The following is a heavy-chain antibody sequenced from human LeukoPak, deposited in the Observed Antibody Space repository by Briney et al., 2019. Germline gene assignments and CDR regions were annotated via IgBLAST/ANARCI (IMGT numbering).Heavy chain of an antibody. CDR1: RLTFSTYA. V-gene: IGHV3-23*01. CDR3: AKDHGSSGSSPFDY. Sequence: GGSLRLSCAASRLTFSTYAMSWVRQAPGKGLEWVSAITVSGGNTYYADSVKGRFTISRDNSKNTLYLQMNSLRAEDTAVYYCAKDHGSSGSSPFDYWGQGTLVTVSS. J-gene: IGHJ4*02. D-gene: IGHD6-6*01. CDR2: ITVSGGNT.